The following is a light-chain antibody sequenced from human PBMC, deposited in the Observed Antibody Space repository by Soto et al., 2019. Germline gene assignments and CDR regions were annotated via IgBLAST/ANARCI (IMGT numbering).Light chain of an antibody. CDR2: DAS. V-gene: IGKV1-5*01. CDR3: QQYNSYWT. CDR1: QSISSW. Sequence: EIPVTPAPSSLFFSVGEKDTITFRASQSISSWLAWYQQKPGKAPKLLIYDASSLESGVPSRFSGSGSGTEFTLTISSLQPDDFATYYCQQYNSYWTFGQGTKVDIK. J-gene: IGKJ1*01.